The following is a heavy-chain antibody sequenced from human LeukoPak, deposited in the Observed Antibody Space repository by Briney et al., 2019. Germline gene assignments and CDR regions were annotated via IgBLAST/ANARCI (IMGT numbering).Heavy chain of an antibody. D-gene: IGHD2-2*01. CDR3: ARAGIGNALDY. CDR2: IWYDGSNK. J-gene: IGHJ4*02. CDR1: GFTFSKYG. V-gene: IGHV3-33*01. Sequence: GMSLVLSCAASGFTFSKYGMNWVRRAPGKGLEGVAIIWYDGSNKYFAESVMGRFTISKDNSKNTVYLQMNSLRIEDTAVYHCARAGIGNALDYWGPGTQVTVSS.